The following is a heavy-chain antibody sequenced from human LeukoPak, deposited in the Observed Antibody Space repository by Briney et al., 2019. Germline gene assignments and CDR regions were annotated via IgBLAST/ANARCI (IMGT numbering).Heavy chain of an antibody. J-gene: IGHJ4*02. Sequence: GGSLRLSCTVSGVSLNSFYMNWVRQAPGKGLEWISYIDTQSQTAYYADSMRGRFTISRDNAKNSLYLQINSLRDEDTALYYCAGGGDSGWAIDNWGQGTLVIVSS. CDR2: IDTQSQTA. CDR1: GVSLNSFY. D-gene: IGHD6-19*01. CDR3: AGGGDSGWAIDN. V-gene: IGHV3-48*02.